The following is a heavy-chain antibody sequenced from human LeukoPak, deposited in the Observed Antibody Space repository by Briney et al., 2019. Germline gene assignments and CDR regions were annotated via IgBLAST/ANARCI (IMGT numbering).Heavy chain of an antibody. D-gene: IGHD2/OR15-2a*01. CDR2: IKEDGSEK. Sequence: GGPLRLSCAVSGFPYSRYCMTWVRQATGKGLEWVDNIKEDGSEKYYVGSVKCRFTISRDNAKNSLYLQMNSLRTEDTAVDYCAGQNKSASLDYWGQGTLGTVSS. V-gene: IGHV3-7*04. CDR3: AGQNKSASLDY. CDR1: GFPYSRYC. J-gene: IGHJ4*02.